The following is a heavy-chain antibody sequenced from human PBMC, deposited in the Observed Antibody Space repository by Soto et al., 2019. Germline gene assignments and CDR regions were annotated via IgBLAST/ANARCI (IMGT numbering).Heavy chain of an antibody. J-gene: IGHJ6*02. D-gene: IGHD2-15*01. Sequence: PGGSLRLSCAASGFTFSSYEMNWVRQAPGEGLEWVSYISSSGSTIYYADSVKGRFTISRDNAKNSLYLQMNSLRAEDTAVYYCARSYPLGYCSGGSCYSYYYYGMDVWGQGTTVTVSS. V-gene: IGHV3-48*03. CDR1: GFTFSSYE. CDR2: ISSSGSTI. CDR3: ARSYPLGYCSGGSCYSYYYYGMDV.